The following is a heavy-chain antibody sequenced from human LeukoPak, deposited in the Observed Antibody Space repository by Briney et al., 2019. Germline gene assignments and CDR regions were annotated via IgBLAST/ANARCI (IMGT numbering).Heavy chain of an antibody. CDR1: GFTFRSNT. V-gene: IGHV3-23*01. CDR2: ISGSGSST. J-gene: IGHJ3*02. CDR3: ARSPGYSSSRAPKDAFDI. Sequence: GGSLRLSCAASGFTFRSNTMSWVRQAPGRGLEWVSVISGSGSSTYYADSVKGRFTISRDNSMNTLYLQMNSLRAEGTAVYYCARSPGYSSSRAPKDAFDIWGQGTMVTVSS. D-gene: IGHD6-13*01.